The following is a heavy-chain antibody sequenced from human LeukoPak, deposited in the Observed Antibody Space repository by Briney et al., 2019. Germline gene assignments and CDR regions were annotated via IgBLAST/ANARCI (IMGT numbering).Heavy chain of an antibody. CDR1: GFTFSSYG. J-gene: IGHJ4*02. CDR2: IRYDGSNK. V-gene: IGHV3-30*02. D-gene: IGHD3-22*01. Sequence: GSLRLSCAASGFTFSSYGMHWVRQAPGKGLEWVAFIRYDGSNKYYADSVKGRFTISRDNSKNTLYLQMNSLRAEDTAVYYCAKKARAVVVITYYFDYWGQGTLVTVSS. CDR3: AKKARAVVVITYYFDY.